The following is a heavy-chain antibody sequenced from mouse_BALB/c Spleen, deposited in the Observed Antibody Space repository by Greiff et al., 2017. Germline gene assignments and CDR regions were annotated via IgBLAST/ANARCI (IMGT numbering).Heavy chain of an antibody. V-gene: IGHV5-9-3*01. Sequence: EVQLVESGGGLVKPGGSLKLSCAASGFTFSSYAMSWVRQTPEKRLEWVATISSGGSYTYYPDSVKGRFTISRDNAKNTLYLQMSSLRSEDKAMYYCARLYGSSPYYAMDYWGQGTSVTVSS. D-gene: IGHD1-1*01. CDR2: ISSGGSYT. CDR1: GFTFSSYA. CDR3: ARLYGSSPYYAMDY. J-gene: IGHJ4*01.